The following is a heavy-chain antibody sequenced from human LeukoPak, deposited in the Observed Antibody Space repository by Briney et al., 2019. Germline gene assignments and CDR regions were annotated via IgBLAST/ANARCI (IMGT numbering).Heavy chain of an antibody. J-gene: IGHJ4*02. CDR1: GYTFTGYY. V-gene: IGHV1-2*02. Sequence: ASVKVSCKASGYTFTGYYMHWVRQAPGQGLEWMGWINPNSGGTNYAQKFQGRVTMTRDTSISTAYMELSRLRSDDTAVYYCASNMVRGKTPYYFDYWGQGTLVTVSS. D-gene: IGHD3-10*01. CDR2: INPNSGGT. CDR3: ASNMVRGKTPYYFDY.